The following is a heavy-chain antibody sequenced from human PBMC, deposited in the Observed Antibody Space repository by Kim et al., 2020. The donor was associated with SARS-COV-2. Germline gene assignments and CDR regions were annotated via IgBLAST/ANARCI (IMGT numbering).Heavy chain of an antibody. Sequence: ASVKVSCKASGYTFTSYGISWVRQAPGQGLEWMGWISAYNGNTNYAQKLQGRVTMTTDTSTSTAYMELRSLRSDDTAVYYCARDSLRYSGSYYKVYWGQGTLVTVSS. CDR3: ARDSLRYSGSYYKVY. CDR1: GYTFTSYG. CDR2: ISAYNGNT. V-gene: IGHV1-18*04. D-gene: IGHD1-26*01. J-gene: IGHJ4*02.